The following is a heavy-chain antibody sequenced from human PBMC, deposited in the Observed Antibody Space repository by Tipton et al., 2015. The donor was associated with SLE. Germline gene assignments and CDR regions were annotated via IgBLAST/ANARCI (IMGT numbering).Heavy chain of an antibody. CDR3: AREGRREQLALDY. CDR1: GGSISSSSYY. Sequence: LSLTCTVSGGSISSSSYYWGWIRQPPGKGLEWIGSIYYSGRTYYNPSLKSRVTISVDTSKNQFSLKLSSVTAADTAVYYCAREGRREQLALDYWGQGTLVTVSS. V-gene: IGHV4-39*07. CDR2: IYYSGRT. J-gene: IGHJ4*02. D-gene: IGHD6-6*01.